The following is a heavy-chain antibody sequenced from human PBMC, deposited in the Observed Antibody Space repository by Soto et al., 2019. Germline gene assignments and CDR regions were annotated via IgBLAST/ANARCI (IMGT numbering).Heavy chain of an antibody. CDR1: GGSFSGYY. V-gene: IGHV4-34*01. CDR3: ARGRRAYIVVVPAAMFHFDY. D-gene: IGHD2-2*01. CDR2: INHSGST. Sequence: PSETLSLTCAVYGGSFSGYYWSWIRQPPGKGLEWIGEINHSGSTNYNPSLKSRVTISVDTSKNQFSLKLSSVTAADTAVYYCARGRRAYIVVVPAAMFHFDYWGQGTLVTVSS. J-gene: IGHJ4*02.